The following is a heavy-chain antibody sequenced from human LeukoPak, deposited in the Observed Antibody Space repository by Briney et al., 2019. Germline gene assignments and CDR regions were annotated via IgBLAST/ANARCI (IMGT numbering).Heavy chain of an antibody. CDR3: ARCPFTRAYDFWSGYYNRGSQFFDY. D-gene: IGHD3-3*01. CDR2: INQSGSP. Sequence: SETLSLTCAVYGGYFSGYYWRWIRQPPGRGLECIGEINQSGSPNYNPPLKSRVTISVDTSKNLFSLEVPSVSARDTPVFYGARCPFTRAYDFWSGYYNRGSQFFDYWGQGTLVTVSS. CDR1: GGYFSGYY. V-gene: IGHV4-34*01. J-gene: IGHJ4*02.